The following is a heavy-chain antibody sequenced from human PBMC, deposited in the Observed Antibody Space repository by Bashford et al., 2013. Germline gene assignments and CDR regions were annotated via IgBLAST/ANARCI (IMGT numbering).Heavy chain of an antibody. CDR1: GGSISSGGYY. CDR3: ARQSLLGAKSVTTGYFDL. V-gene: IGHV4-31*03. CDR2: IYYSGST. J-gene: IGHJ2*01. Sequence: SETLSLTCIVSGGSISSGGYYWSWIRQHPGKGLEWIGYIYYSGSTYYNPSLKSRVTISVDTSKNQFSLKLSSVTAADTAVYYCARQSLLGAKSVTTGYFDLWGRGTRGHRLL. D-gene: IGHD4-17*01.